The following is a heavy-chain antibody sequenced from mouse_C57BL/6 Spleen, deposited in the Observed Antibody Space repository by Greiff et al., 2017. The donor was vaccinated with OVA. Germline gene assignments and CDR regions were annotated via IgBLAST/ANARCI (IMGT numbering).Heavy chain of an antibody. CDR1: GYTFTDYE. J-gene: IGHJ2*01. Sequence: QVQLQQSGAELVRPGASVTLSCKASGYTFTDYEMHWVKQTPVHGLEWIGAIDPETGGTAYNQKFKGKAILTADKSSSTAYMELRILTSEDSAVYCCTRGTGTGYYFDYWGQGTPLTVSS. D-gene: IGHD4-1*01. CDR2: IDPETGGT. V-gene: IGHV1-15*01. CDR3: TRGTGTGYYFDY.